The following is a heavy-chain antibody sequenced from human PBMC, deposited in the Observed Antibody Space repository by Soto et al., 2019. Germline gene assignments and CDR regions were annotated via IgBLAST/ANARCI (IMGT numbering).Heavy chain of an antibody. J-gene: IGHJ4*02. V-gene: IGHV4-4*07. CDR3: ARGGQDFWSGAFDY. Sequence: QGQLQESGPGLVKPSETLSLNCSVSGGSISNYYCNWIRQPAGKGLEWIGRIDTSANTNYNPSLKSRVSLSVDTSKNQFSLKVTSVTAQDAAVSYGARGGQDFWSGAFDYWGQGALVTVSS. CDR2: IDTSANT. D-gene: IGHD3-3*01. CDR1: GGSISNYY.